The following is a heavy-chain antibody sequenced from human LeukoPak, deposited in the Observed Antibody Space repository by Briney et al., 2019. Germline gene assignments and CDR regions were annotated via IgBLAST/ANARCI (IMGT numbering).Heavy chain of an antibody. CDR2: IYYSGRT. Sequence: SETLSLTCTVFGGSIGSYYWSWVRQPPGKGLEWIGYIYYSGRTDYNPSLEGRVTISVDTSRNQFSLKLTSVTAADTAVYYCARTGILTGYFSEVDYWGQGTLVTVSS. J-gene: IGHJ4*02. CDR1: GGSIGSYY. V-gene: IGHV4-59*01. CDR3: ARTGILTGYFSEVDY. D-gene: IGHD3-9*01.